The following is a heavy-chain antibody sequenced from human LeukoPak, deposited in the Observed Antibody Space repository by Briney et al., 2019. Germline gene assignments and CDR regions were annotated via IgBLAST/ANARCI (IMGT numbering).Heavy chain of an antibody. J-gene: IGHJ5*02. CDR2: ISYDGSNK. Sequence: GGSLRLSCAASGFTFSSYAMSWVRQAPGKGLEWVAVISYDGSNKYYADSVKGRFTISRDNSKNTLYLQMNSLRAEDTAVYYCAKDPTPFFLAVAGPSSWFDPWGQGTLVTVSS. V-gene: IGHV3-30*18. D-gene: IGHD6-19*01. CDR3: AKDPTPFFLAVAGPSSWFDP. CDR1: GFTFSSYA.